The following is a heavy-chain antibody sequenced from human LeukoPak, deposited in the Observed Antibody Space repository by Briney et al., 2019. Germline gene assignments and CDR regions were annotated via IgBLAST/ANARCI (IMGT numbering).Heavy chain of an antibody. Sequence: GGSLRLSCAASGFSFSSYAMTWVRQAPGKGLEWVSVISGSGGSTYYADSVKGRFTISRDNSKNTLYLQMNSLRAEDTAVYCCGRGAGAFDIWGQGTMVTVSS. J-gene: IGHJ3*02. CDR3: GRGAGAFDI. CDR1: GFSFSSYA. D-gene: IGHD6-13*01. CDR2: ISGSGGST. V-gene: IGHV3-23*01.